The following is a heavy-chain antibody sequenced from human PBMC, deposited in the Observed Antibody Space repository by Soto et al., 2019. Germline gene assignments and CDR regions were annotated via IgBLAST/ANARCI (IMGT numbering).Heavy chain of an antibody. J-gene: IGHJ4*02. V-gene: IGHV1-3*04. CDR2: INTGDFNT. D-gene: IGHD5-12*01. CDR1: GYTFNNYA. CDR3: ARDFLDIRAKYYFDY. Sequence: GASVKVSCKASGYTFNNYAVHFVRQAPGQSLECIGWINTGDFNTMYSQKFQDRVTITIDTASNTSYMELSILISEDTSVYYCARDFLDIRAKYYFDYWGQGTLVTVSX.